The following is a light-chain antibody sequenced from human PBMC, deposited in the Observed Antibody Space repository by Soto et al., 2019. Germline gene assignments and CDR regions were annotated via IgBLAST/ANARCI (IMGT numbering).Light chain of an antibody. CDR1: QSISRY. Sequence: IQLTQSPSSLSASVGDRLTITCRASQSISRYLNWYQQKPGKAPKLLIYAASTLQSGVPSRFSGSGSATDFTLTINRLEPEDFAVYYCQHYGNSPPSVTFGPGTKVDI. CDR3: QHYGNSPPSVT. V-gene: IGKV1-39*01. J-gene: IGKJ3*01. CDR2: AAS.